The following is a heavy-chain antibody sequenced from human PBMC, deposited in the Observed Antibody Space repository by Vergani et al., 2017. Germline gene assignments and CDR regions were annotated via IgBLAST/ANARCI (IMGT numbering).Heavy chain of an antibody. J-gene: IGHJ5*02. D-gene: IGHD6-13*01. CDR3: ARDAAKVRGKQQLVRGNWFDP. Sequence: QVQLVESGGGVVQPGRALSLSFAASGFPFISYAIHWVRQALGKGLEWVAVISYDGRNKYYADSVTGRFTISRDNSKNTLYLQMNSLRAEDTAVYYCARDAAKVRGKQQLVRGNWFDPWGQGTLVTVSS. V-gene: IGHV3-30*04. CDR1: GFPFISYA. CDR2: ISYDGRNK.